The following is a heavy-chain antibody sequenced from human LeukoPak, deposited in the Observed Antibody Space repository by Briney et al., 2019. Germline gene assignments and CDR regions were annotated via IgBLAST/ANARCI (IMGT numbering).Heavy chain of an antibody. Sequence: KPSETLSLTCAVYGGSFSGYYWSWIRQPPGKGLEWIGEINHSGSTNYNPSLKSRVTISVDTSENQFSLKLSSVTAADTAVYYCARNLGGSSWVFDYWGQGTLVTVSS. CDR1: GGSFSGYY. V-gene: IGHV4-34*01. CDR3: ARNLGGSSWVFDY. CDR2: INHSGST. D-gene: IGHD6-13*01. J-gene: IGHJ4*02.